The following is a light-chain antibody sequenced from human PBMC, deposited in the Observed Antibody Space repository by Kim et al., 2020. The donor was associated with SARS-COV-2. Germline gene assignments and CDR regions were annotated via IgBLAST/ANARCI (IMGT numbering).Light chain of an antibody. J-gene: IGKJ2*01. CDR1: EDISNF. V-gene: IGKV1-33*01. Sequence: SATVGDRVTITGQATEDISNFLNGYQQKPGKASNLIIHDASRLEKGVPSRFSGSGFGTHFTFTITSLQTEDIATYHCQQYEELPYTFGQGTKLEI. CDR3: QQYEELPYT. CDR2: DAS.